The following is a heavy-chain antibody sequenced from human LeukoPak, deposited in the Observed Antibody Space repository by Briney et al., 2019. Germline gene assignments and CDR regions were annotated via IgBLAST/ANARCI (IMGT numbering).Heavy chain of an antibody. CDR3: ARHLGFLPLDY. J-gene: IGHJ4*02. CDR1: GFTFSSYA. V-gene: IGHV3-30-3*01. D-gene: IGHD3-10*01. CDR2: ISYDGNSK. Sequence: PGRSPRLSCAVSGFTFSSYAMHWVRQAPGKGREWVAVISYDGNSKYYADSVKGRFTISRDNSKNMLFLHMHSLRAEDTAVYYCARHLGFLPLDYWGQGTLVTVSS.